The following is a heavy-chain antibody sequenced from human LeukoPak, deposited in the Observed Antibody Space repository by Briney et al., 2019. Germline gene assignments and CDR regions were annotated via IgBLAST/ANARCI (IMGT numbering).Heavy chain of an antibody. CDR1: GFTFSSYG. Sequence: GGSLRLSCAASGFTFSSYGMHWVRQAPGKGLEWVAFIRYDGSNKYYADSVKGRYPISRDNSKNTLYLQMNSLRAEDTAVYYCAKTDRKYCSSTSCRGWYFDYWGQGTLVTVSS. CDR2: IRYDGSNK. J-gene: IGHJ4*02. CDR3: AKTDRKYCSSTSCRGWYFDY. D-gene: IGHD2-2*01. V-gene: IGHV3-30*02.